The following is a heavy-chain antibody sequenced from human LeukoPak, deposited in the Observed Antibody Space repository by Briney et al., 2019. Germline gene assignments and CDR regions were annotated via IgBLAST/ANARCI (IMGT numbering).Heavy chain of an antibody. Sequence: ETLSLTCTVSCASISRYYWSWVRQAPGKGLEWVSAISGSGGSTYYADSVKGRFTISRDNSKTTLYLQMNSLRAEDTAVYYCARDYGYSSGWWEVYFQHWGQGTLVTVSS. CDR2: ISGSGGST. V-gene: IGHV3-23*01. CDR3: ARDYGYSSGWWEVYFQH. CDR1: CASISRYY. J-gene: IGHJ1*01. D-gene: IGHD6-19*01.